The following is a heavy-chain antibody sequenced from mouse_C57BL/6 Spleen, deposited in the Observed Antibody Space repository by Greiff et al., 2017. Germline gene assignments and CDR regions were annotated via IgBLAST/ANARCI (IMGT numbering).Heavy chain of an antibody. CDR2: INPSNGGT. Sequence: QVQLQQPGTELVKPGASVQLSRKASGYTFTSYWMHWVKQRPGQGLEWIGNINPSNGGTNYNEKFKSTATLNVDKSSSTAYMQLNVLTSEDSTVYDYAGENYYCSSYRYFDVGGTGTTVTVAS. CDR3: AGENYYCSSYRYFDV. D-gene: IGHD1-1*01. CDR1: GYTFTSYW. V-gene: IGHV1-53*01. J-gene: IGHJ1*03.